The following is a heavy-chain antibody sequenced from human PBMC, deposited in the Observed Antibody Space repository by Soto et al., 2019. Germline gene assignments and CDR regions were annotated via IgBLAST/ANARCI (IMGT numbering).Heavy chain of an antibody. J-gene: IGHJ4*02. D-gene: IGHD5-12*01. V-gene: IGHV3-48*02. CDR1: GFPFGTYT. Sequence: GGSLRLSCAASGFPFGTYTMNWVRQAPGKGLEWVSLISSVSSTIYYADSVKGRFTISRDNAKDSLYLQMNNLRDEDTAVYFCARSSNSGFDEYYFDYWGQGTLVTVSS. CDR3: ARSSNSGFDEYYFDY. CDR2: ISSVSSTI.